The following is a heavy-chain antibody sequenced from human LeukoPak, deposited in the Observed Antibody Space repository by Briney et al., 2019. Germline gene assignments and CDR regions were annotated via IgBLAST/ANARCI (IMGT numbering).Heavy chain of an antibody. D-gene: IGHD1-26*01. CDR3: AREGGPLAHFDY. J-gene: IGHJ4*02. CDR2: IYYSGST. V-gene: IGHV4-59*01. Sequence: SETLSLTCTVSGGSISSYYWSWIRQPPGKGLEWIGYIYYSGSTNYNPSLKSRVTISVDTSKNQFSLKLSSVTAADTAVYYCAREGGPLAHFDYWGQGTLVTVSS. CDR1: GGSISSYY.